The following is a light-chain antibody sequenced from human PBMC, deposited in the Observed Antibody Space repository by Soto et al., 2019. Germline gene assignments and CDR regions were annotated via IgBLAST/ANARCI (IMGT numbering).Light chain of an antibody. J-gene: IGKJ5*01. CDR1: QGISNY. Sequence: DIQWTQSPSFLSASVGDEVTITFRSGQGISNYLAWYQQKPGKASKLLIDAASTLQSGVPSSFRGSGSGTEFTLTISSLQPEDFETYYCQQLNSYPITFGQGTRLEIK. CDR2: AAS. CDR3: QQLNSYPIT. V-gene: IGKV1-9*01.